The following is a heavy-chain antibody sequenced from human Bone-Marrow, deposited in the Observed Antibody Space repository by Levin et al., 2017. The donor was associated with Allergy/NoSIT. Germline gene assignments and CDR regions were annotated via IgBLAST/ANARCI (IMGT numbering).Heavy chain of an antibody. D-gene: IGHD1-1*01. CDR2: IYYNGNT. CDR1: GGSISSYY. Sequence: SETLSLTCTVSGGSISSYYWSWIRQSPGKGLEWIGQIYYNGNTKYNPSLQSRVTISVDRSKNQFSLKLTSMTAADTAVYYCARDPPGKYIGFDYWGQGTLVTVSS. CDR3: ARDPPGKYIGFDY. V-gene: IGHV4-59*01. J-gene: IGHJ4*02.